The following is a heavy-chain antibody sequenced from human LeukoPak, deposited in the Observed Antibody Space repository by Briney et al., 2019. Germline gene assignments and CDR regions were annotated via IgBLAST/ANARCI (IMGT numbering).Heavy chain of an antibody. CDR3: ARVLAHYDFWSGYLY. J-gene: IGHJ4*02. CDR1: GGTFSSYA. D-gene: IGHD3-3*01. Sequence: EASVKVSCKASGGTFSSYAISWVRQAPGQGLEWMGGIIPIFGTANYAQKFQGSVTITADESTSTAYMELSSLRSEDTAVYYCARVLAHYDFWSGYLYWGQGTLVTVFS. CDR2: IIPIFGTA. V-gene: IGHV1-69*13.